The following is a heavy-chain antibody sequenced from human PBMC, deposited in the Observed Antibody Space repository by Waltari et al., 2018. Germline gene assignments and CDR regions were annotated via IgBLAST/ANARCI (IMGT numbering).Heavy chain of an antibody. J-gene: IGHJ4*02. CDR2: VRGSGKT. CDR3: ARDRGRGLYLDS. D-gene: IGHD2-15*01. V-gene: IGHV4-4*02. Sequence: QLQLQESGPRLVKPSGTLSPPCAVSGDSMPHTFWWSWVRQPPGKGLEWIGQVRGSGKTNYNPSFASRVTISLDTSSNQISLRLTSAAAADTAVYYCARDRGRGLYLDSWGQGTLIAVSP. CDR1: GDSMPHTFW.